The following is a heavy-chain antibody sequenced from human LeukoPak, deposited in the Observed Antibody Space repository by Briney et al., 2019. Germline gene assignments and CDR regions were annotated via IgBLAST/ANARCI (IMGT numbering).Heavy chain of an antibody. Sequence: GGSLRLSCVVSGFTFSSYSMNWVRQAPGKGLEWVSSISSSSSYIYYADSVKGRFTISRDNAKNSLYLQVNSLRAEDTAVYYCARSFDNYYYYHMDVWGKGTTVTISS. D-gene: IGHD3-10*01. CDR2: ISSSSSYI. V-gene: IGHV3-21*01. CDR1: GFTFSSYS. CDR3: ARSFDNYYYYHMDV. J-gene: IGHJ6*03.